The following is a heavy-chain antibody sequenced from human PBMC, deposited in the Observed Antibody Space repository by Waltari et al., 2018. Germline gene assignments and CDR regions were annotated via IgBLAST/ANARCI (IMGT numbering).Heavy chain of an antibody. V-gene: IGHV3-23*03. D-gene: IGHD3-10*01. CDR1: GFPLRTSP. CDR3: AKDSITTYYGSGQGDDMDV. J-gene: IGHJ6*03. CDR2: IYAGGST. Sequence: EVQLLESGGGLVQSGGSVRLSCAASGFPLRTSPPRWVRQAPGKGLEWVSVIYAGGSTYSADSVKGRFTISRDNSKNALYLHMNNVKTEDSAIYYCAKDSITTYYGSGQGDDMDVWGKGTTVSVSS.